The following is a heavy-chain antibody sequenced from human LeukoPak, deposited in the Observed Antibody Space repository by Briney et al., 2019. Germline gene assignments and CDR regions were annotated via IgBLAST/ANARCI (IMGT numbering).Heavy chain of an antibody. CDR3: ARDSLLWFGESQPAYYYGMDV. Sequence: MSSETLSLTCTVSGGSISSYYWSWIRQPPGKGLEWIGYIYYSGSTNYNPSLKSRVTISVDTSKNQFSLKLSSVTAADTAVYYCARDSLLWFGESQPAYYYGMDVWGQGTTVTVSS. J-gene: IGHJ6*02. D-gene: IGHD3-10*01. CDR2: IYYSGST. V-gene: IGHV4-59*01. CDR1: GGSISSYY.